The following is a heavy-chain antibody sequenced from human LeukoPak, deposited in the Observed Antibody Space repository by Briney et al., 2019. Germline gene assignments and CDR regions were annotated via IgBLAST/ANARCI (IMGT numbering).Heavy chain of an antibody. CDR3: ARESSYYVSGNHYYYYMDV. Sequence: PGGSLRLSCAASGVTFSDHYMEWVRQAPGKGLEWVSSISPDNNYMYYADSVKGRFTLSRDNAKNSLYLQMNSLRAEDTAVYYCARESSYYVSGNHYYYYMDVWGKGTTVTVSS. CDR2: ISPDNNYM. D-gene: IGHD3-10*01. V-gene: IGHV3-21*01. CDR1: GVTFSDHY. J-gene: IGHJ6*03.